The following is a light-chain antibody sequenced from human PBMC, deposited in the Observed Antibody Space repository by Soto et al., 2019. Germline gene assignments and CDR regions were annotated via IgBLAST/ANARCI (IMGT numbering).Light chain of an antibody. CDR1: TNDVGGYNY. Sequence: QSALTQPASVSGSPGQSITISCSGTTNDVGGYNYVSWYQQHPGKAPRLMIYDVSDRPSGVSNRFSGSKSGDTASLTVSGLQSEDEADYYCSSYTGSNTVIFGGGTKVTVL. V-gene: IGLV2-14*01. J-gene: IGLJ2*01. CDR3: SSYTGSNTVI. CDR2: DVS.